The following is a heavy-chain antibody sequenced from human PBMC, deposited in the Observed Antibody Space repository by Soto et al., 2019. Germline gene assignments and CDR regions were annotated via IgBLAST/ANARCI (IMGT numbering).Heavy chain of an antibody. J-gene: IGHJ5*02. Sequence: GGSLRLSCAASGFTFNNYDMNWVRQAPGKGLEWVSYISSRGGTIYYADSVNGRFTISRDNTKNSLYLQMNSLRAEDTAVYYCVRNVDNSACMYNSFDLWGQGTLVTVSS. V-gene: IGHV3-48*03. CDR1: GFTFNNYD. CDR3: VRNVDNSACMYNSFDL. D-gene: IGHD6-19*01. CDR2: ISSRGGTI.